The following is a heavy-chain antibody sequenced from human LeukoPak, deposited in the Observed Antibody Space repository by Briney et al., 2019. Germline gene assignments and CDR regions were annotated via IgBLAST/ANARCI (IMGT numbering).Heavy chain of an antibody. Sequence: ASVKVSCKASGYTFTSYVINWVRQATGQGLEWMGWMNPNSGNTGYAQKFQGRVTMTRNTSISTAYMELSSLRSEDTAVYYCARGLEKIVVVNYGMDVWGQGTTVTVSS. CDR3: ARGLEKIVVVNYGMDV. V-gene: IGHV1-8*01. CDR2: MNPNSGNT. D-gene: IGHD3-22*01. J-gene: IGHJ6*02. CDR1: GYTFTSYV.